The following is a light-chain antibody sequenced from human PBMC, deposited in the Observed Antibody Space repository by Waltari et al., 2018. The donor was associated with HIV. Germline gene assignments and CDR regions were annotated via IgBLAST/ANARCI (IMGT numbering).Light chain of an antibody. CDR1: QSVSSNF. J-gene: IGKJ1*01. Sequence: VLTQSPGTLSLSPGERATLSCRASQSVSSNFLAWYQQRLGQAPRLLISGASNRATGIPDRFSGSGSGTDFTLTISRLEPEDFAVYYCQQYGSSVWTFGQGTKVEIK. CDR2: GAS. V-gene: IGKV3-20*01. CDR3: QQYGSSVWT.